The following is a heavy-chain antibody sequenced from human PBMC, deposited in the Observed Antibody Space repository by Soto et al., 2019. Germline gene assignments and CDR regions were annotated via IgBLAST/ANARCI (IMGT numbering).Heavy chain of an antibody. CDR2: IYYSGST. V-gene: IGHV4-59*01. J-gene: IGHJ6*02. D-gene: IGHD3-10*01. CDR3: ASFGDYDYYGMDV. Sequence: SETLSLTCTVSGGSISSYYWSWIRQPPGKGLEWIGYIYYSGSTNYNPSLKSRVTISVDTSKNQFSLKLSSVTAADTAVYYCASFGDYDYYGMDVWGQGTTVTVSS. CDR1: GGSISSYY.